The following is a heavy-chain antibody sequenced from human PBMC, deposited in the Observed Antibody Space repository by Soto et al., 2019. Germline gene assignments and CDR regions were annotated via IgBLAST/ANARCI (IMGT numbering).Heavy chain of an antibody. CDR3: AKSRIEAANYSFDI. CDR2: ISAGGQIT. V-gene: IGHV3-23*01. J-gene: IGHJ3*02. D-gene: IGHD6-13*01. Sequence: GGSLRLSCAASGFAYSTYAMNWVRQAPGKQLEWVSGISAGGQITDYADSVRGRVSISRDNSKNTVFLHMSSLRAEDTAIYSCAKSRIEAANYSFDIWGQGTTVTVSS. CDR1: GFAYSTYA.